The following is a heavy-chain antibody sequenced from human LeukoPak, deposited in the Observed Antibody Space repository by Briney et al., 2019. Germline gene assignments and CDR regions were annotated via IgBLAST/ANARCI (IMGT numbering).Heavy chain of an antibody. J-gene: IGHJ5*02. CDR3: ARAIRGSAVDIGDR. D-gene: IGHD3-10*01. Sequence: GGSLRLSCAASGFTFSRYWMRWVRQAPGKGLEGVANIKNDGSEEYYVDSVKGRFTISRDNARNSLFLQMNSLTVEDTAVYYCARAIRGSAVDIGDRCGQGTLVTVSS. V-gene: IGHV3-7*01. CDR2: IKNDGSEE. CDR1: GFTFSRYW.